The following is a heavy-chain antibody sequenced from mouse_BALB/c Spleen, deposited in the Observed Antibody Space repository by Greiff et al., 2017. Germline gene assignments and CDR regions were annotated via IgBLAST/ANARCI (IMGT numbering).Heavy chain of an antibody. D-gene: IGHD2-1*01. Sequence: VQLKQSGPELVKPGASVKISCKASGYSFTGYYMHWVKQSHVKSLEWIGRINPYNGATSYNQNFKDKASLTVDKSSSTAYMELHSLTSEDSAVYYCSYGNYEKFDYWGQGTTLTVSS. CDR3: SYGNYEKFDY. J-gene: IGHJ2*01. CDR2: INPYNGAT. CDR1: GYSFTGYY. V-gene: IGHV1-31*01.